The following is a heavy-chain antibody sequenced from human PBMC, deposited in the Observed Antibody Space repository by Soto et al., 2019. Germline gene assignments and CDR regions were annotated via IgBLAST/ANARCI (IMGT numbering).Heavy chain of an antibody. J-gene: IGHJ4*02. CDR1: SVSITSSNW. Sequence: PWEPLSLTCDVSSVSITSSNWWTWVRQPPGKGLEWIGKISHSGTVNYNATLRSRVIISVDKPKNQLSLKLMSVTAADTAVYYCARDYDGFDYWGQGILVTVSS. CDR3: ARDYDGFDY. D-gene: IGHD3-16*01. V-gene: IGHV4-4*02. CDR2: ISHSGTV.